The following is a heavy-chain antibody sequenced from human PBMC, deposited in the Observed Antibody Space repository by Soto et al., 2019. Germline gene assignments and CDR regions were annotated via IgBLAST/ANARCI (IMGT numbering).Heavy chain of an antibody. J-gene: IGHJ4*02. V-gene: IGHV4-4*07. CDR3: ARYYNSFRSLSPLDFDY. CDR2: ISTTGNV. Sequence: QVQLQESGPGLVKPSETLSLTCSVSGASLTKYYWSWLRHPAVQGQEWRGRISTTGNVVSKASLRSRLTMSVDTSKDQFSLRLTSVTAADTAVYYCARYYNSFRSLSPLDFDYWGQGALVTVS. CDR1: GASLTKYY. D-gene: IGHD3-3*01.